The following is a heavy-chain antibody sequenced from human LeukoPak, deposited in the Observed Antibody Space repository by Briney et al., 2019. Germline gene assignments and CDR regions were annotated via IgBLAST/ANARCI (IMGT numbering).Heavy chain of an antibody. Sequence: GGSLRLSCAASGFTFSSYGMHWVRQAPGKGLEWVAFIRYDGSNKYYADSVKGRFTISRDNSKNTLYLQMNSLRAVDTAVYYCAKDLSVYCSSTSCHDSGDYWGQGTLVTVSS. J-gene: IGHJ4*02. D-gene: IGHD2-2*01. CDR3: AKDLSVYCSSTSCHDSGDY. CDR1: GFTFSSYG. CDR2: IRYDGSNK. V-gene: IGHV3-30*02.